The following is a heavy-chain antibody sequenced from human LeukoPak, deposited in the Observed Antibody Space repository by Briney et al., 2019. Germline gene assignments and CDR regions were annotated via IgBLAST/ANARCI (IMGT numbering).Heavy chain of an antibody. CDR2: VNPSGDST. J-gene: IGHJ4*02. CDR1: GYTFSNYN. CDR3: ARDLGRTDY. V-gene: IGHV1-46*01. Sequence: ASVKVSCKASGYTFSNYNIHWLRQAPGQGLEWMGIVNPSGDSTNYAQNFQGRVTMTGDTSTSTVYMELSRLRSDDTAVYYCARDLGRTDYWGQGTLVTVSS.